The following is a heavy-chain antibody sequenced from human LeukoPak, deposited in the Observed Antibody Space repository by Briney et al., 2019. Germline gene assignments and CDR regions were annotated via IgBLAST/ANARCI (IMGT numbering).Heavy chain of an antibody. V-gene: IGHV4-59*01. CDR1: GGSISSYY. CDR2: IYYSGST. CDR3: ARLSGSYFPFDY. D-gene: IGHD1-26*01. Sequence: SETLSLTCTVSGGSISSYYWSWIRQPPGKGLEWIGYIYYSGSTNYNPSLKSRVTISVDASKNQFSLKLSSVTAADTAVYYCARLSGSYFPFDYWGQGTLVTVSS. J-gene: IGHJ4*02.